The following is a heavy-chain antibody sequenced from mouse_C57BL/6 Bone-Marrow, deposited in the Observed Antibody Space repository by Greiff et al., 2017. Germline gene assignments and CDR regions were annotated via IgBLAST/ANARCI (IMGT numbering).Heavy chain of an antibody. CDR3: ARGPYSNYDFDY. V-gene: IGHV3-6*01. D-gene: IGHD2-5*01. Sequence: EVKLMESGPGLVKPSQSLSLTCSVTGYSITSGYYWNWIRQFPGNKLEWMGYISYDGSNNYNPSLKNRISITRDTSKNQFFLKLNSVTTEDTATYYCARGPYSNYDFDYWGQGTTLTVSS. CDR1: GYSITSGYY. J-gene: IGHJ2*01. CDR2: ISYDGSN.